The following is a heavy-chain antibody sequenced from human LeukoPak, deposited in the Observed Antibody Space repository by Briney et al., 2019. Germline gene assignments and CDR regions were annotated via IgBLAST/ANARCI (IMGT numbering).Heavy chain of an antibody. CDR1: GGTFSSYA. CDR2: IIPIFGTA. V-gene: IGHV1-69*06. Sequence: SVKVSCKASGGTFSSYAISWVRQAPGQGLEWMGGIIPIFGTAGYAQKFQGRVTITADKSTSTAYMELSSLRSEDTAVYYCARDEWSAAAGTSYNWFDPWGQGTLVTVSS. J-gene: IGHJ5*02. CDR3: ARDEWSAAAGTSYNWFDP. D-gene: IGHD6-13*01.